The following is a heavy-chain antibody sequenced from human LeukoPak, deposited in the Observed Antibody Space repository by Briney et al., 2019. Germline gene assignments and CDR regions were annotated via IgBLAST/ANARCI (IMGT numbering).Heavy chain of an antibody. J-gene: IGHJ6*03. CDR1: GYSISSGYY. D-gene: IGHD2-15*01. V-gene: IGHV4-38-2*02. CDR3: AREHCSGGSCYSIYYYYYMDV. CDR2: IYHSGST. Sequence: SETLSLTCTVPGYSISSGYYWGWIRQPPGKGLEWIGSIYHSGSTYYNPSLKSRVTISVDTSKNQFSLKLSSVTAADTAVYYCAREHCSGGSCYSIYYYYYMDVWGKGTTVTVSS.